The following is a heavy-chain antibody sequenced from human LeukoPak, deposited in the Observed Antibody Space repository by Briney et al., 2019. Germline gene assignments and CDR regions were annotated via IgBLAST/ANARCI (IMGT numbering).Heavy chain of an antibody. D-gene: IGHD5-18*01. CDR2: IYYSGST. J-gene: IGHJ5*02. V-gene: IGHV4-61*08. CDR1: GGSISSGDYY. Sequence: PSETLSLTCTVSGGSISSGDYYWSWIRQPPGKGLEWIGYIYYSGSTNYNPSLKSRVTISVDTSKNQFSLKLSSVTAADTAVYYCARGAEVDTATNWFDPWGQGTLVTVSS. CDR3: ARGAEVDTATNWFDP.